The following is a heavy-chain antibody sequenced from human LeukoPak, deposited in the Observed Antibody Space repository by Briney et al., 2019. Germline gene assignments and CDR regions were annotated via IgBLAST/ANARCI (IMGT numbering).Heavy chain of an antibody. CDR1: GGSFSGYY. D-gene: IGHD3-22*01. CDR3: ARGGKGDTMIVVAWYNWFDP. Sequence: PSETLSLTCAVYGGSFSGYYWSWIREPPGKGLEWIGEINHSGSTNYNPSLTSRVTISVDTSKNQFSLKLSSVTAADTAVYYCARGGKGDTMIVVAWYNWFDPWGQGTLVTVSS. CDR2: INHSGST. J-gene: IGHJ5*02. V-gene: IGHV4-34*01.